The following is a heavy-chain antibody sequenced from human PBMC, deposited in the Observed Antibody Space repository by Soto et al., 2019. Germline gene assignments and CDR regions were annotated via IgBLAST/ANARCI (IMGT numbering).Heavy chain of an antibody. D-gene: IGHD3-10*01. CDR3: AEVGGTSHAPLPVDF. CDR1: GFTFSSSA. J-gene: IGHJ4*01. Sequence: PGGSLRLSCAASGFTFSSSAMNWLRKAPGKGLEWVSAISGSGGSTYYADSVKGRFTISRDNSKNTLYLQMNSLRAEATAVYYCAEVGGTSHAPLPVDFWGNGTLVTGSS. CDR2: ISGSGGST. V-gene: IGHV3-23*01.